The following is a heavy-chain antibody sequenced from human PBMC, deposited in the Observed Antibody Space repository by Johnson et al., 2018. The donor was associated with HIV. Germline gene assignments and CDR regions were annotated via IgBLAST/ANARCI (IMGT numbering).Heavy chain of an antibody. CDR2: TRYDGSNK. V-gene: IGHV3-30*02. CDR3: AKDRTGFDAFDI. D-gene: IGHD1-1*01. CDR1: GFTFDDYG. J-gene: IGHJ3*02. Sequence: QVQLVESGGGVVRPGGSLRLSCAASGFTFDDYGMSWVRQAPGKGLEWVAFTRYDGSNKYYADSVKGRFTISRDNSKNTLYLQMNSLRAEDTAVYYCAKDRTGFDAFDIWGQGTMVTVSS.